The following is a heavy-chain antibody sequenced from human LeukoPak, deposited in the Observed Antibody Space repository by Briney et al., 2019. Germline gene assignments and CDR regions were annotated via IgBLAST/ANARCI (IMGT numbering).Heavy chain of an antibody. J-gene: IGHJ4*02. CDR3: ARGVHRRYYDISAYFSD. CDR1: GGTFSSYA. Sequence: SVKVSCKASGGTFSSYAISWLRQAPGQGLEWMGGIIPIFGTANYAQKFQGRVTMTRDMSTSTVYMELSSLRSEDTAVYYCARGVHRRYYDISAYFSDWGQGTLVTVSS. CDR2: IIPIFGTA. V-gene: IGHV1-69*05. D-gene: IGHD3-22*01.